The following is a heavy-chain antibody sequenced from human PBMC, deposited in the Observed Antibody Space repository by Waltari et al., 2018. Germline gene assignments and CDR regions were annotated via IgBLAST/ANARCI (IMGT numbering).Heavy chain of an antibody. CDR2: ISFDGNNI. CDR1: GISVRRYP. Sequence: QVQLVESGGGVVQPGKSLTLSCEVSGISVRRYPMHWVRQAPGKGLEWVAVISFDGNNIYFADSVKGRFTINRDNSKNTLSLQMNSLTPEDTAIYYCARDGHSYFYGSWSDYWGQGTLVTVSS. V-gene: IGHV3-30*01. J-gene: IGHJ4*02. CDR3: ARDGHSYFYGSWSDY. D-gene: IGHD3-10*01.